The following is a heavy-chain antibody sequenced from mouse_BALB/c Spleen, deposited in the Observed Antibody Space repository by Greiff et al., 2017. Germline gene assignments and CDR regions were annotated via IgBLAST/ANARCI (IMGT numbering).Heavy chain of an antibody. CDR1: GFTFSSYA. CDR2: ISSGGST. Sequence: EVKLVESGGGLVKPGGSLKLSCAASGFTFSSYAMSWVRQTPEKRLEWVASISSGGSTYYPDSVKGRFTISRDNARNILYLQMSSLRSEDTAMYYCARLWLRRGFAYWGQGTLVTVSA. D-gene: IGHD2-2*01. J-gene: IGHJ3*01. CDR3: ARLWLRRGFAY. V-gene: IGHV5-6-5*01.